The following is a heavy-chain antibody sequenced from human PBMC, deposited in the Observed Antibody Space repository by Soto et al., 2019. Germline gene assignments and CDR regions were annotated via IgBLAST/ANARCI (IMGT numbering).Heavy chain of an antibody. CDR1: GFTFSTYG. J-gene: IGHJ4*02. Sequence: GGSLRLSXAASGFTFSTYGMSWVRQAPGKGLEWVSSINDSGDTYYGDSVKGRFTISRDNSKNTLYLQMNSLSAEDTAVYYCAKRVAYSSSSAYFDYWAQGALVTVSS. D-gene: IGHD6-6*01. CDR2: INDSGDT. V-gene: IGHV3-23*01. CDR3: AKRVAYSSSSAYFDY.